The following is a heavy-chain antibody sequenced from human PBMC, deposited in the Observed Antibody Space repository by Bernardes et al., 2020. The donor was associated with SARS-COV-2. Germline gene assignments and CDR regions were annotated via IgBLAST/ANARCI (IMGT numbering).Heavy chain of an antibody. Sequence: GGSLRLSCAASGFIFRRYWMGWVRQAPGKGLQWVANIKEDGHDKYYVEAVKGRFTISRDNAKGSVYLEMNNLRAEDTAVYFCARMIAAEGIENGDYFDRWGRGTQVTVSS. CDR1: GFIFRRYW. CDR3: ARMIAAEGIENGDYFDR. CDR2: IKEDGHDK. J-gene: IGHJ4*02. D-gene: IGHD6-25*01. V-gene: IGHV3-7*04.